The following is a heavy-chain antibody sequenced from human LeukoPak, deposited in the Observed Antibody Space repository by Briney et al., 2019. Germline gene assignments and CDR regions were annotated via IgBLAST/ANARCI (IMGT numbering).Heavy chain of an antibody. D-gene: IGHD6-19*01. Sequence: PSETLSLTCTVSGGSISSYYWSRIRQPPGKGLEWIRYIYTSGSTNYNPSLKSRVTISVDTSKNQFSLKLSSVTAADTAVYYCARRVQWLAYNWFDPWGQGTLVTVSS. CDR2: IYTSGST. CDR3: ARRVQWLAYNWFDP. CDR1: GGSISSYY. V-gene: IGHV4-4*09. J-gene: IGHJ5*02.